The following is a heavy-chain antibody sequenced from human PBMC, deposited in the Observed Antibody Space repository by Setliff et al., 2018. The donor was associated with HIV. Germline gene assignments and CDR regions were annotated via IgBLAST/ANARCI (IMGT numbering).Heavy chain of an antibody. Sequence: GGSLRLSCAASGFTFSIYAMHWVRQAPGKGLEWVAFISYDGSYEYYADSVKGRVTISRDNSKNTLYLQMNSLRAEDTAVYYCARDPFLAQGFWSGYYSDYWGQGTLVTVSS. D-gene: IGHD3-3*01. CDR2: ISYDGSYE. V-gene: IGHV3-30*04. CDR3: ARDPFLAQGFWSGYYSDY. J-gene: IGHJ4*02. CDR1: GFTFSIYA.